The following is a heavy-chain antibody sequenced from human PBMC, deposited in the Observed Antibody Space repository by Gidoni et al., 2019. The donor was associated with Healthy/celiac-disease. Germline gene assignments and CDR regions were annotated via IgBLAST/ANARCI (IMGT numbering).Heavy chain of an antibody. CDR1: GGSISSSSYY. V-gene: IGHV4-39*01. Sequence: QPQLQESGPGLVKPSETLSLTCTVSGGSISSSSYYWGWIRQPPGKGLEWIGSIYYSGRTYYNPSLKSRVTISVDTSKNQFSLKLSSVTAADTAVYYCARLWWGIAAAGIDYWGQGTLVTVSS. J-gene: IGHJ4*02. CDR2: IYYSGRT. D-gene: IGHD6-13*01. CDR3: ARLWWGIAAAGIDY.